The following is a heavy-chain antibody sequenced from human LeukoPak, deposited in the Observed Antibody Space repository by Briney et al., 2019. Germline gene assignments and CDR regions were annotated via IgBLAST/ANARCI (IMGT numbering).Heavy chain of an antibody. D-gene: IGHD2-2*01. CDR3: VKDFLHGPHIEPVGSVRPFDY. Sequence: GGSLRLSCATSGFSFSSYAMSWVRQAPGKGLEWVSGLHADSGMIYYADSVKGRFTISRDNSKNTLYFQMNSLRAEDTAIYYCVKDFLHGPHIEPVGSVRPFDYWGQGTLVTVSS. V-gene: IGHV3-23*01. CDR2: LHADSGMI. CDR1: GFSFSSYA. J-gene: IGHJ4*02.